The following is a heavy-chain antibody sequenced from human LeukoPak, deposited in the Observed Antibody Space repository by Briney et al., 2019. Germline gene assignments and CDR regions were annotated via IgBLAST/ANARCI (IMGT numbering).Heavy chain of an antibody. CDR3: ARRGVAETGSYNMDV. Sequence: SETLSLTCSVSGGSISSYYWSWIRQPPGKGLEWIGYIYYSGSTNYNPSLKSRVTISVDTSKNQFSLKLSSVTAADTAVYYCARRGVAETGSYNMDVWGKGTTVTVSS. D-gene: IGHD2-8*02. V-gene: IGHV4-59*08. J-gene: IGHJ6*03. CDR2: IYYSGST. CDR1: GGSISSYY.